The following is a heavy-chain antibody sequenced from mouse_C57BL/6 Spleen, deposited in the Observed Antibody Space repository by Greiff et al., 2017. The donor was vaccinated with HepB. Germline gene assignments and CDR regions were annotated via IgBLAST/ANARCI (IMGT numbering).Heavy chain of an antibody. V-gene: IGHV1-80*01. Sequence: QVHVKQSGAELVKPGASVKISCKASGYAFSSYWMNWVKQRPGKGLEWIGQIYPGDGDTNYNGKFKGKATLTADKSSSTAYMQLSSLTSEDSAVYFCARSGGSSFYYFDYWGQGTTLTVSS. CDR3: ARSGGSSFYYFDY. J-gene: IGHJ2*01. CDR2: IYPGDGDT. D-gene: IGHD1-1*01. CDR1: GYAFSSYW.